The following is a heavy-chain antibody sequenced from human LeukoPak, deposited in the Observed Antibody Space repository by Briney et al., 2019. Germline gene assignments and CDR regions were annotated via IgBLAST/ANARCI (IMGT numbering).Heavy chain of an antibody. J-gene: IGHJ4*02. D-gene: IGHD3-10*01. V-gene: IGHV1-2*02. CDR2: INPNSGGT. CDR1: GYTFTGYY. CDR3: ALLWFGEPAYFDY. Sequence: ASVKVSCKASGYTFTGYYMHWVRQAPGQGLEWMGWINPNSGGTNYAQKFQGRVTMTRDTSISTAYMELSRLRSDDTAVYYCALLWFGEPAYFDYWGQGTLVTVSS.